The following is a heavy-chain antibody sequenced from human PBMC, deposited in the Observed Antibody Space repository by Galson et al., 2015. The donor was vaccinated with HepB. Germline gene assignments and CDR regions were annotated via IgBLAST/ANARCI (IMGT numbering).Heavy chain of an antibody. V-gene: IGHV3-48*01. CDR3: ARDLRWGGVFDI. Sequence: SLRLSCAASGFTFSSYSMNWVRQAPGKGLEWVSYISSSSSTIYYADSVKGRFTISRDNAKDSLYLQMNSLRAEDTAVYYCARDLRWGGVFDIWGQGTMVTVSS. D-gene: IGHD1-26*01. CDR1: GFTFSSYS. CDR2: ISSSSSTI. J-gene: IGHJ3*02.